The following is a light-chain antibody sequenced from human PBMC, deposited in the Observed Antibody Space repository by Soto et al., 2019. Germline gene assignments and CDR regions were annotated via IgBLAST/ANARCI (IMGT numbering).Light chain of an antibody. Sequence: QSVLTQPASVSGSPGQSITISCIATSSDGADYKDVSWYQQHPGNAPKLMIYEVTYRPSGVSNRFSGSKSGNTASLTISGLQAEDEAEYYCSSYTTSSTVFGTGTKVTVL. J-gene: IGLJ1*01. CDR2: EVT. CDR1: SSDGADYKD. V-gene: IGLV2-14*01. CDR3: SSYTTSSTV.